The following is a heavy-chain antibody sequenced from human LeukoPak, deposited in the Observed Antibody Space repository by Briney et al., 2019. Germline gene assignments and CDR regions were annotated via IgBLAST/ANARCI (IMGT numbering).Heavy chain of an antibody. J-gene: IGHJ4*02. D-gene: IGHD6-19*01. CDR2: INPNSGGT. Sequence: ASVKVSCKASGYTFTGYYMHWVRQAPGQGLEWMGWINPNSGGTNYAQKFQGRVTMTRDTSISTAYMELSRLRSDDTAVYYCARGHSSGWSHYFDYWGQGTLVTVSS. CDR1: GYTFTGYY. CDR3: ARGHSSGWSHYFDY. V-gene: IGHV1-2*02.